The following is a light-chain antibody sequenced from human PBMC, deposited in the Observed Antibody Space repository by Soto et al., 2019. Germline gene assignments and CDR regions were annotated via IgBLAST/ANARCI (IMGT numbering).Light chain of an antibody. J-gene: IGKJ1*01. CDR3: QQYNSQSWT. CDR1: QNIYNY. CDR2: KAS. V-gene: IGKV1-5*03. Sequence: DIQMTQSPSSLSASVGDRLTFTCRTSQNIYNYLNWYQQKAGQAPHLLIYKASILGSGVPSRFSGSGSGTEFTLTISSLQPDDFAIYYCQQYNSQSWTFGQGTKVDIK.